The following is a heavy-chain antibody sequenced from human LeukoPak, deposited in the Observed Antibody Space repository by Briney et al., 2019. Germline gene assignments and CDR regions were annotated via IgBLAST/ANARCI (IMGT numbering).Heavy chain of an antibody. CDR1: GYTLTELS. Sequence: AASVKVSCKVSGYTLTELSMHWVRQAPGKGPEWMGGFDPEDGETIYAQKFQGRVTMTEDTSTDTAYMELSSLRSEDTAVYYCATPETYYYDSSGQYYFDYWGQGTLVTVSS. J-gene: IGHJ4*02. D-gene: IGHD3-22*01. CDR2: FDPEDGET. CDR3: ATPETYYYDSSGQYYFDY. V-gene: IGHV1-24*01.